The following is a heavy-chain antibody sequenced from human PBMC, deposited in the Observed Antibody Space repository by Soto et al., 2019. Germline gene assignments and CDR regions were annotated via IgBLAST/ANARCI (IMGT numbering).Heavy chain of an antibody. V-gene: IGHV1-58*02. J-gene: IGHJ3*02. D-gene: IGHD3-9*01. CDR3: AAEDLRYFDWPLGDAFDI. CDR2: IVVGSGNT. CDR1: GFTFTSSA. Sequence: WASVKVSCKASGFTFTSSAMQWVRQARGQRLEWIGWIVVGSGNTNYAQKFQERVTITRDMSTSTAYMELSSLRSEDTAVYYCAAEDLRYFDWPLGDAFDIWGQGTMVTVSS.